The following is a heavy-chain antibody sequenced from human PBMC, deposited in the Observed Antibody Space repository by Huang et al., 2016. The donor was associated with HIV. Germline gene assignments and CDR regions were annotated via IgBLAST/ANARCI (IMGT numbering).Heavy chain of an antibody. Sequence: QVQLHQWGAGLLKPSETLSLTCAVYGGSFSGYYWSWIRQPPGKGLDWIGEITQSGSTNYNPSLKSRVTISEETSKNQFSLKLSSVTAADTAVYYCARAPHYGSGSYYYWGQGTLVTVSS. V-gene: IGHV4-34*01. D-gene: IGHD3-10*01. CDR3: ARAPHYGSGSYYY. J-gene: IGHJ4*02. CDR1: GGSFSGYY. CDR2: ITQSGST.